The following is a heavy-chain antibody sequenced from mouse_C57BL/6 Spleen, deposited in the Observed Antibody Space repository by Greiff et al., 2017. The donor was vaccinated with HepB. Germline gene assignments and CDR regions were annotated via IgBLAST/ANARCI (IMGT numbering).Heavy chain of an antibody. CDR1: GYTFTSYD. CDR2: IYPRDGST. CDR3: ARERTGTGYYFDY. Sequence: LEESGPELVKPGASVKLSCKASGYTFTSYDINWVKQRPGQGLEWIGWIYPRDGSTKYNEKFKGQATLTVDTSSSTAYMELHSLTSEDTAVYFCARERTGTGYYFDYWGQGTTLTVSS. J-gene: IGHJ2*01. D-gene: IGHD4-1*01. V-gene: IGHV1-85*01.